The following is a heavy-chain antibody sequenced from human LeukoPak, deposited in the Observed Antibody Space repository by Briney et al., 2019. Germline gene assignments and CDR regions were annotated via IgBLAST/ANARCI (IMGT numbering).Heavy chain of an antibody. Sequence: KPSETLSLTCTVSGGSISSYYWSWIRQPAGKGLEWIGCLYTSGDTNYNPSLKSRLTMSLDTSKNQFSLKLSSVTAADTAVYYCARDEHDYGDYGTFDYWGQGTLVTVSS. CDR2: LYTSGDT. D-gene: IGHD4-17*01. CDR3: ARDEHDYGDYGTFDY. V-gene: IGHV4-4*07. J-gene: IGHJ4*02. CDR1: GGSISSYY.